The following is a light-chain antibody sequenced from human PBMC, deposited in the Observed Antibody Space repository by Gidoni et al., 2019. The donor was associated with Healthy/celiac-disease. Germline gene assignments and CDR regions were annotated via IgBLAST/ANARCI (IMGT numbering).Light chain of an antibody. J-gene: IGLJ2*01. CDR1: SLRSYY. CDR2: GKN. V-gene: IGLV3-19*01. CDR3: NSRDSSGNHYVV. Sequence: SSELTQDPAVSVALGQTVRITCQGDSLRSYYASWYQQKPGQAPVLVIYGKNHRPSGIPDRFSGSSSGNTASLTITGAQAEDEADYYCNSRDSSGNHYVVFGGGTKLTVL.